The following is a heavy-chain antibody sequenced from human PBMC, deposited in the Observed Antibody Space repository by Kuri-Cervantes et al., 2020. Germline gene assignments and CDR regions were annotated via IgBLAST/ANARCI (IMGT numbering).Heavy chain of an antibody. CDR2: IYYSGST. Sequence: SETLSLTCTVSGGSVSSGTYYWSWIRQPPGKGLEWIGYIYYSGSTYYNPSLKSRVTISVDTSKNQFSLKLSSVTAADTAVYYCARVRALGPTGVNWFDPWGQGTLVTVSS. CDR1: GGSVSSGTYY. V-gene: IGHV4-61*01. J-gene: IGHJ5*02. CDR3: ARVRALGPTGVNWFDP. D-gene: IGHD1-26*01.